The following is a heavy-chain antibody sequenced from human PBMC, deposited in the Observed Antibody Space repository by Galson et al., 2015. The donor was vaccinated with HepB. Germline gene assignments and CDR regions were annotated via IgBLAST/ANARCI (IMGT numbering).Heavy chain of an antibody. CDR2: IYTSGST. V-gene: IGHV4-61*02. CDR1: GGSISSGSYY. Sequence: TLSLTCTVSGGSISSGSYYWSWIRQPAGKGLEWIGRIYTSGSTNYNPSLKSRVTMSVDTSKNQFSLKLSSVTAADTAVYYCARDFPRDDWYFDLWGRGTLVTVSS. CDR3: ARDFPRDDWYFDL. J-gene: IGHJ2*01.